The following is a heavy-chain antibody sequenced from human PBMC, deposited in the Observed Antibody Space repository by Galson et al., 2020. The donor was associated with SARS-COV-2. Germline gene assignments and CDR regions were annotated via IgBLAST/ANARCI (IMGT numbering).Heavy chain of an antibody. CDR1: GFSFSSYS. J-gene: IGHJ4*02. CDR3: ARGQNPDY. Sequence: GGSLRLSCAASGFSFSSYSMNWVRQAPGKGLEWISNIVGDTTTIHYADSVKGRFTISRDNAKNSLYLQMNSLRDEDTAVYYCARGQNPDYWGQGTVVIVSS. V-gene: IGHV3-48*02. CDR2: IVGDTTTI.